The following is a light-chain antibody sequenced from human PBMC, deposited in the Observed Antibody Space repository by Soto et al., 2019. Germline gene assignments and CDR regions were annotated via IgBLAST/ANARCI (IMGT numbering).Light chain of an antibody. CDR2: DVS. Sequence: QSALTQPASVSGSPGQSITISCTGTSSDIGGYTCVSWYQQHPGKAPKLMIYDVSNRPSGVSNRFSGSKSGNTASLTISGLQAEDEAVYYCSSYTSSSTLFGGGTKLTVL. CDR1: SSDIGGYTC. CDR3: SSYTSSSTL. J-gene: IGLJ2*01. V-gene: IGLV2-14*03.